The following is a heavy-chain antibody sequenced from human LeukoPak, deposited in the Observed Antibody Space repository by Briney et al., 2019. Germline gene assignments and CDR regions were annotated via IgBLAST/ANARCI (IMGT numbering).Heavy chain of an antibody. CDR2: FDPEDRET. V-gene: IGHV1-69-2*01. CDR1: GYTFTDYY. J-gene: IGHJ3*02. CDR3: ATNAGGISAFFDI. D-gene: IGHD2-8*02. Sequence: ASVKISCKVSGYTFTDYYMHWVQQAPGKGLEWMGLFDPEDRETIYAEKFQDRVTITADTSTDTAYMELSSLRAEDTAVYYCATNAGGISAFFDIWGQGTMVTVSS.